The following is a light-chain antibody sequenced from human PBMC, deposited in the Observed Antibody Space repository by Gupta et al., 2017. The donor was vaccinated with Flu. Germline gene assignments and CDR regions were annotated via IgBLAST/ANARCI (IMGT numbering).Light chain of an antibody. CDR1: SSNIGSNA. J-gene: IGLJ1*01. Sequence: QSVLAQPSSASGTPGQRVTISCSGSSSNIGSNAVNWYQYIPGTAPKLLIYGNNQRPSGVPDRFSGSKSGTSASLAISGLQSEDEADYYCAAWDDSLNGHYVFGTGTKVTAL. V-gene: IGLV1-44*01. CDR2: GNN. CDR3: AAWDDSLNGHYV.